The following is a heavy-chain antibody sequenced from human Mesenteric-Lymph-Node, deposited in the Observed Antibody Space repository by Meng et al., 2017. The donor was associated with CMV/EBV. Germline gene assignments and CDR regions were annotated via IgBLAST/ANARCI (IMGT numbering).Heavy chain of an antibody. CDR3: ARVKYYDSSGYVGVTPRAYYYYGMDV. CDR2: ISAYNGNT. V-gene: IGHV1-18*01. D-gene: IGHD3-22*01. CDR1: GYTFTSYG. J-gene: IGHJ6*02. Sequence: ASVKVSCKASGYTFTSYGISWVRQAPGQGLEWMGWISAYNGNTNYAQKLQGRVTMTTDTSTSTAYMELRSLRSDDTAVYYCARVKYYDSSGYVGVTPRAYYYYGMDVWGQGTTVTVSS.